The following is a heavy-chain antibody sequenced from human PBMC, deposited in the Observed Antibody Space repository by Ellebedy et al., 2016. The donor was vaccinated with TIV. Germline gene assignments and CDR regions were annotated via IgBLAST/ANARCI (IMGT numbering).Heavy chain of an antibody. CDR1: GYTFTSYG. CDR3: ARGFEEGVTHLNWFDP. CDR2: ISGYNGNT. D-gene: IGHD2-21*02. J-gene: IGHJ5*02. Sequence: AASVKVSCKASGYTFTSYGISWVRQAPGQGLEWMGWISGYNGNTNYAQKVQGRVTMTTDTSTRTAYMELRSLRSEDTAVYYCARGFEEGVTHLNWFDPWGQGTLVTVSS. V-gene: IGHV1-18*01.